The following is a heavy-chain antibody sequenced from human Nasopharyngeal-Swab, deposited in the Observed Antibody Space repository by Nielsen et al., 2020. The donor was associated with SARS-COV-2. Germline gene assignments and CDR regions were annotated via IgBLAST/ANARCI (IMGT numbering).Heavy chain of an antibody. D-gene: IGHD4-23*01. CDR2: IRSDTTTI. CDR3: TRDIGGKYGY. CDR1: GLTFSNNP. Sequence: GESLKISCADSGLTFSNNPVNWVRRAPGKGLEWVSHIRSDTTTIRYADSVKGRFTISRDNARNSVYLQMNSLRGEDTAVYYCTRDIGGKYGYWGQGNLVTVSS. J-gene: IGHJ4*02. V-gene: IGHV3-48*01.